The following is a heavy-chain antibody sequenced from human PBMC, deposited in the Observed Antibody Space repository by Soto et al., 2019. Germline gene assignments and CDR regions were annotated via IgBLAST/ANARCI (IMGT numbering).Heavy chain of an antibody. CDR3: ARQSDYEGSYFAY. CDR1: LGTFGGYG. J-gene: IGHJ4*02. V-gene: IGHV1-69*10. CDR2: IIPTLGIA. D-gene: IGHD4-17*01. Sequence: GSSGKACCEAWLGTFGGYGINWGRQSPGQGLEWMGRIIPTLGIANYAQKFQGRVTITADKSTSTAYMELSSLRSEDTAVYYCARQSDYEGSYFAYWAQGTLLPVSS.